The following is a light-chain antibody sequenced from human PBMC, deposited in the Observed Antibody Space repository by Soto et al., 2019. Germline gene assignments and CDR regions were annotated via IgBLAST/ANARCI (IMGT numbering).Light chain of an antibody. Sequence: EIVLTQSPGTLSLSPGESSTLLCRSSQFVSSRYLAWYQQKPGQAPRLLIYGASIRATGIPDRFSGSGSGTDFTLTITPLEPEDFAVYFCQQYGSSPITFGQGTRLEIK. V-gene: IGKV3-20*01. CDR1: QFVSSRY. CDR3: QQYGSSPIT. J-gene: IGKJ5*01. CDR2: GAS.